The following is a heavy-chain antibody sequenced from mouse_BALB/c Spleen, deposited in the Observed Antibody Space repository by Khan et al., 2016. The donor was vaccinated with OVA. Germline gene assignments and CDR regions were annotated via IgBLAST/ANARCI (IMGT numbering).Heavy chain of an antibody. D-gene: IGHD2-14*01. J-gene: IGHJ4*01. CDR2: INTHSGVP. CDR1: GYTFTTAG. Sequence: QIQLVQSGPELKKPGETVRISCKASGYTFTTAGIQWVQKMPGKGLKWIGWINTHSGVPKYAEDFKGRFAFSLEISVNTAYLPITNLKHEYTATYFWARGVAAYYRNDGGAIEYWGQGTSVTGSS. CDR3: ARGVAAYYRNDGGAIEY. V-gene: IGHV9-4*02.